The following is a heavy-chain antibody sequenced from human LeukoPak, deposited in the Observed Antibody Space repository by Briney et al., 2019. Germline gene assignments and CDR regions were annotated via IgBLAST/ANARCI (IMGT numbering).Heavy chain of an antibody. CDR1: SGSIITYY. D-gene: IGHD6-19*01. CDR3: ACLSVAHNNYFDY. J-gene: IGHJ4*02. CDR2: INYNGNT. V-gene: IGHV4-59*08. Sequence: SETLSLTCTVSSGSIITYYWSWIRQPPGRDLEWLGDINYNGNTNYNPSLQSRVTLSVDTSKNQFSLRLTSVSATDTAVYYCACLSVAHNNYFDYWGQGILVTVSS.